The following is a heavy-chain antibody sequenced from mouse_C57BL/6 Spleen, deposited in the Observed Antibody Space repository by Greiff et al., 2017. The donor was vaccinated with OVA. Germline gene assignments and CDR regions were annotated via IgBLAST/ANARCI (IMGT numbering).Heavy chain of an antibody. D-gene: IGHD2-4*01. V-gene: IGHV1-69*01. J-gene: IGHJ2*01. CDR1: GYTFTSYW. CDR2: IDPSDSYT. Sequence: QVQLQQPGAELVMPGASVKLSCKASGYTFTSYWMHWVKQRPGQGLEWIGEIDPSDSYTNYNQKFKGKSTLTVDESSSTAYMQLSSLTSEDSAVYYCARGRDYGPFDYWGQGTTLTVSS. CDR3: ARGRDYGPFDY.